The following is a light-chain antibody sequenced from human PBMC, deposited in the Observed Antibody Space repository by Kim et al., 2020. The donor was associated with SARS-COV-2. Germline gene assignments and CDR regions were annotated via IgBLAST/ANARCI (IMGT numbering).Light chain of an antibody. CDR1: QGISNE. CDR2: GAS. J-gene: IGKJ4*01. CDR3: LQDYNYPLT. V-gene: IGKV1-6*01. Sequence: ASVGDRVTTTCRASQGISNEIGLYQQKPGKAPKLLVYGASSLHSGVPSRFSDSGSGTDFTLTISSMQPEDFATYYCLQDYNYPLTFGGGAKVDIK.